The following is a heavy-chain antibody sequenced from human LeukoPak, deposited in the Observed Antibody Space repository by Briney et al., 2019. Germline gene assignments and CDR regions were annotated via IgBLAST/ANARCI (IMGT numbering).Heavy chain of an antibody. Sequence: GGSLRLSCAASGFTFSSYSMNWVRQAPGKGLEWVSSISSSSSYIYYADSVKGRFTISRDNAKNSLYLQMNSLRAEDTAVYYCARGLGSCSSTSCYLDYWGQGTLVTVSS. J-gene: IGHJ4*02. V-gene: IGHV3-21*01. CDR1: GFTFSSYS. D-gene: IGHD2-2*01. CDR3: ARGLGSCSSTSCYLDY. CDR2: ISSSSSYI.